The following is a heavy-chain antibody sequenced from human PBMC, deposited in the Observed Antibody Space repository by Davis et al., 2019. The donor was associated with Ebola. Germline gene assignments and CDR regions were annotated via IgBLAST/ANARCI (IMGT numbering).Heavy chain of an antibody. CDR2: IWYDGSNK. D-gene: IGHD4-17*01. J-gene: IGHJ4*02. CDR3: ARVSSHGDPDY. Sequence: LSLTCAASGFTFSSYGMHWVRQAPGKGLEWVAVIWYDGSNKFYADSVKGRFTISRDNSKNMLYLQMNSLRAEDTAVYYCARVSSHGDPDYWGQGTLVTVSS. CDR1: GFTFSSYG. V-gene: IGHV3-33*01.